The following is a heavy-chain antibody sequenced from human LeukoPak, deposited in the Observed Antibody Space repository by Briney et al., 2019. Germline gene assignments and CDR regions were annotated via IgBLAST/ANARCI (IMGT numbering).Heavy chain of an antibody. CDR3: AREGSDFWTEGTPPL. V-gene: IGHV4-38-2*02. CDR2: IFHNGNT. CDR1: GYSISSGHH. D-gene: IGHD3-3*01. Sequence: SETLSLTCAVSGYSISSGHHWGWIRQPPGKGLEWIGHIFHNGNTYYNPSPQSRVTMSVDTFKNQFSLRMTSVTTADTAVYYCAREGSDFWTEGTPPLWGQGTLVIVS. J-gene: IGHJ4*02.